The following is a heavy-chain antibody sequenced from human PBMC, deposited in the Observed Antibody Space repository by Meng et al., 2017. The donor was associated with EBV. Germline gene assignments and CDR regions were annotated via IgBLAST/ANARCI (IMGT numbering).Heavy chain of an antibody. CDR3: AHIIAARPFNY. CDR2: IYWDDDK. J-gene: IGHJ4*02. V-gene: IGHV2-5*02. CDR1: GFSLSTRGVG. D-gene: IGHD6-6*01. Sequence: QSPLQESGPTLVKPTQTLPLTRTFSGFSLSTRGVGVGWIRQPPGKALEWLALIYWDDDKRYSPSLKSRLTITKDTSKNQVVLTMTNMDPVDAATYYCAHIIAARPFNYWGQGTLVTVSS.